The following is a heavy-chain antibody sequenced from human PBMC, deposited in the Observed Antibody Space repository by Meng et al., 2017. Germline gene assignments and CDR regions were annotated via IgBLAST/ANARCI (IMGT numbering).Heavy chain of an antibody. D-gene: IGHD5-18*01. CDR1: GGSFSGYY. Sequence: QVQLQPWGAGLLKPSETLSLTCAVYGGSFSGYYWSWIRQPPGKGLEWIGEINHSGSTNYNPSLKSRVTISVDTSKNQFSLKLSSVTAADTAVYYCAREQLWPTAGLNYWGQGTLVTVSS. V-gene: IGHV4-34*01. J-gene: IGHJ4*02. CDR3: AREQLWPTAGLNY. CDR2: INHSGST.